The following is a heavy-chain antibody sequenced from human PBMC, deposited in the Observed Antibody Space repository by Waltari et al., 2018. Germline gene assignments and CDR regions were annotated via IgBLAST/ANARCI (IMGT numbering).Heavy chain of an antibody. V-gene: IGHV3-7*01. CDR2: IKQYGSEE. CDR1: GISCSNFW. CDR3: ARERRGQSGWYYFDF. D-gene: IGHD6-19*01. Sequence: EVQLVESGGGLVQPGGSLGLSCAACGISCSNFWLHWVRQATGKGLEWVANIKQYGSEEYYVDSVKGRFTISKDNAKNSLYLQMNSLRAEDTAVYFCARERRGQSGWYYFDFWGQGSLVTVSS. J-gene: IGHJ4*02.